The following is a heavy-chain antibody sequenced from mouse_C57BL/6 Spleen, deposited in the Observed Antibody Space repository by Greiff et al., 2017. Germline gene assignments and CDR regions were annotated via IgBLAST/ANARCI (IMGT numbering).Heavy chain of an antibody. D-gene: IGHD2-2*01. CDR1: GYTFTSYG. CDR2: IYPRSGNT. J-gene: IGHJ2*01. V-gene: IGHV1-81*01. Sequence: VQLQQSGAELARPGASVKLSCKASGYTFTSYGISWVKQRTGQGLEWIGEIYPRSGNTYYNEKFKGKATLTADKSSSTAYMELLSLTSEDSAVYFCARFYGYDGGFDYWGQGTTLTVSS. CDR3: ARFYGYDGGFDY.